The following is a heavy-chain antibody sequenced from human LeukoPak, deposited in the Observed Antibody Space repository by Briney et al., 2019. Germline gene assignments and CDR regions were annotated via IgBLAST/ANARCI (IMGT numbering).Heavy chain of an antibody. D-gene: IGHD3-22*01. CDR3: ARDQDSSGYYYGFDP. CDR1: GGSISSYY. CDR2: IYYSGST. J-gene: IGHJ5*02. V-gene: IGHV4-59*01. Sequence: SETLPLTCTVSGGSISSYYWSWIRQPPGKGLEWIGYIYYSGSTNYNPSLKSRVTISVDTSKNQFSLKLSSVTAADTAVYYCARDQDSSGYYYGFDPWGQGTLVTVSS.